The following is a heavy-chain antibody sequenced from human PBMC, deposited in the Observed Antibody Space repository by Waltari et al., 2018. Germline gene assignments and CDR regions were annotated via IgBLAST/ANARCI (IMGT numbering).Heavy chain of an antibody. CDR1: GFTFSCYA. CDR3: AKDSPHVLSGLFDY. D-gene: IGHD3-16*01. V-gene: IGHV3-23*01. J-gene: IGHJ4*02. CDR2: ISGSGGST. Sequence: EVQLLESGGGLVQPGGSLRLSCAVSGFTFSCYAMSWVSQAPGKGLEWVSAISGSGGSTYYADSVKGRFTISRDNSKNTLYLQMNSLRAEDTAVYYCAKDSPHVLSGLFDYWGQGTLVTVSS.